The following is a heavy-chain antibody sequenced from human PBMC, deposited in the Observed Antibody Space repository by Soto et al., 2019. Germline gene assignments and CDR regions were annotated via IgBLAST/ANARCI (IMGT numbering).Heavy chain of an antibody. V-gene: IGHV3-11*01. CDR3: ARPGPSGGFDP. CDR2: ISSTGADV. Sequence: QVHLVESGGGLVEPGGSLRLSCTASGFTFSDFYMFWIRQAPGKGPEWVSFISSTGADVYYADSLGGRFTVSRDNDKNVLFLQMSSLRVEDTGRYYCARPGPSGGFDPWGQGTLVSVSS. CDR1: GFTFSDFY. D-gene: IGHD6-19*01. J-gene: IGHJ5*02.